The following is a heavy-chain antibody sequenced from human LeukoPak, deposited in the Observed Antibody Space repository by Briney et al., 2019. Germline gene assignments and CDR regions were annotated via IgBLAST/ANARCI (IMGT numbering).Heavy chain of an antibody. Sequence: PSETLSLTCTVSRGSISSGGHYWSWIRQRPGKGLEWMGYTYFTGSTYYNPSLQSRLIISADTSMTQFSLRLRSVTAADTAVYYCARVSFTYGPLDSWGPGILVTVSS. J-gene: IGHJ4*02. CDR2: TYFTGST. V-gene: IGHV4-31*03. CDR1: RGSISSGGHY. D-gene: IGHD4-17*01. CDR3: ARVSFTYGPLDS.